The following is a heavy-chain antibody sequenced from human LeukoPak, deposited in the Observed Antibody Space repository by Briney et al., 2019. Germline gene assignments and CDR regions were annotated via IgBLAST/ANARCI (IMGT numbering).Heavy chain of an antibody. CDR1: GDSISSYY. Sequence: KPSETLSLTCTVSGDSISSYYWSWIRQPPGKGLEWIGFIYYSGTTKYNPSLKSRVTISVDTSKNHFSLKLSSVTAADTAVYYCARGRYYYDSSGYYRDNWFDPWGQGTLVTVSS. CDR3: ARGRYYYDSSGYYRDNWFDP. J-gene: IGHJ5*02. CDR2: IYYSGTT. V-gene: IGHV4-59*08. D-gene: IGHD3-22*01.